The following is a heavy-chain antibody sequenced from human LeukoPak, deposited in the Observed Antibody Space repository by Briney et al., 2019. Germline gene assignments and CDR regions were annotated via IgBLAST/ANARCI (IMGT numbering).Heavy chain of an antibody. V-gene: IGHV3-64*01. Sequence: PGGSLRLSCAASGFTFSRYALHRVRQAPGKGLEYVSSISTNGGSTYYANSVKGRFTISRDNAKKTLYLQMNRLRAEDTAVYFCARVAAAGTKGFWDYWGQGTLVTVSS. CDR1: GFTFSRYA. CDR3: ARVAAAGTKGFWDY. CDR2: ISTNGGST. D-gene: IGHD6-13*01. J-gene: IGHJ4*02.